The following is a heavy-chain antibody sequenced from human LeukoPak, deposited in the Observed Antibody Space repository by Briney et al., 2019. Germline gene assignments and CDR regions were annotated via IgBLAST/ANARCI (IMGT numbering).Heavy chain of an antibody. D-gene: IGHD2-2*01. Sequence: SQTLSLTCTVSGGSISSYYWSWVRQPPGKGLEWVGYIYYSGRTNYNPSLKGRVTISVDTSKNQFSLKLSSVTAADTAVYYCARVRIVVVPAALDAFDIWGQGTMVTVSS. CDR1: GGSISSYY. CDR3: ARVRIVVVPAALDAFDI. V-gene: IGHV4-59*01. CDR2: IYYSGRT. J-gene: IGHJ3*02.